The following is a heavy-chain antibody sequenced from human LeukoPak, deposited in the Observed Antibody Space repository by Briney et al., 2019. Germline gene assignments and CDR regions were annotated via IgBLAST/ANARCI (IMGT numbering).Heavy chain of an antibody. D-gene: IGHD6-13*01. V-gene: IGHV3-23*01. Sequence: GGSLRLSCAASGFTFSSYAMSWVRQAPGKGLDWVSAIRGSGGSTYYADSVKGRFTISRDNSKNTLYLQMNSLRAEDTAVYYCAKDLGSGSSSWYLYYMDVWGKGTTVTVSS. CDR3: AKDLGSGSSSWYLYYMDV. CDR2: IRGSGGST. J-gene: IGHJ6*03. CDR1: GFTFSSYA.